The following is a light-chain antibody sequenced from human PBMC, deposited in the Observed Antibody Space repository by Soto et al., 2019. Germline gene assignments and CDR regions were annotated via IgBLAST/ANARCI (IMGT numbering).Light chain of an antibody. V-gene: IGKV1-33*01. CDR3: QHYDNFPVT. CDR1: QDISNY. J-gene: IGKJ4*01. CDR2: EAS. Sequence: DIQMTQSPSSLSASVGDRVTITCQASQDISNYLNWYRQRAGKAPQLLIYEASNLQTGVSSRFSGTGSGTAFTFTISSLQPEDFATYYCQHYDNFPVTFGGGTKVEIK.